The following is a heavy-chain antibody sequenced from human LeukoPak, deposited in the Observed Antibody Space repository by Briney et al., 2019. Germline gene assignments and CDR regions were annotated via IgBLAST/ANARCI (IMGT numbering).Heavy chain of an antibody. CDR2: IYYSGST. CDR3: ARGYYDSSGYLISYNWFDP. CDR1: GGSISHYY. J-gene: IGHJ5*02. V-gene: IGHV4-59*01. D-gene: IGHD3-22*01. Sequence: SETLSLTCTVSGGSISHYYWSWIRQPPGKGLEWIGYIYYSGSTNYNPSLKRRVTISVDTSKNQFSLKLSSVTAADTAVYYCARGYYDSSGYLISYNWFDPWGQGTLVTVSS.